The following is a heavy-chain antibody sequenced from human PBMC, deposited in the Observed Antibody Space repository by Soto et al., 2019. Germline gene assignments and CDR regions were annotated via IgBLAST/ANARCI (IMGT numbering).Heavy chain of an antibody. Sequence: GGSLRLSCAASGFTFSSYALSWVRQAPGKGLEWVSTFSGSGGTTYYADSVKGRFTISRDNSKNTLYLQMKSLKAENTAVYFCAKDSSRVPAAFDFWGQGTLDTVSS. V-gene: IGHV3-23*01. D-gene: IGHD2-2*01. CDR2: FSGSGGTT. CDR3: AKDSSRVPAAFDF. J-gene: IGHJ4*02. CDR1: GFTFSSYA.